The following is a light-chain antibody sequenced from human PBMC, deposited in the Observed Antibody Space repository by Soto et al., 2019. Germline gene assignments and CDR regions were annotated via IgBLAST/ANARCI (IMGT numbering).Light chain of an antibody. J-gene: IGKJ4*01. CDR3: QHYDEWPLT. V-gene: IGKV3-15*01. CDR2: FAS. Sequence: EIVMTQSPATLSVSPGERATLSCRASQSVSNNLAWYQQKPGQPPRLLIYFASTRATGIPARFSGSGSGAQFTLTITSLQSEDVAVYYCQHYDEWPLTFGGGTKVETK. CDR1: QSVSNN.